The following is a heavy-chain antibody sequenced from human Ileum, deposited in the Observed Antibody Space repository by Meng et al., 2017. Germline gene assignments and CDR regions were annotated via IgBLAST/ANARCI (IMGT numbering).Heavy chain of an antibody. CDR1: TYTFTNYD. V-gene: IGHV7-4-1*02. Sequence: QVHLVQSGSALKQPGASVMVSCTACTYTFTNYDIHWARQAPVQGLELMGWINTNPGNPTYAQGFTGRFVFSLDPSVHTAPIQITTLTAEDNAVHYCATSGGGFDYWGQGALVTVSS. CDR3: ATSGGGFDY. D-gene: IGHD1-26*01. CDR2: INTNPGNP. J-gene: IGHJ4*02.